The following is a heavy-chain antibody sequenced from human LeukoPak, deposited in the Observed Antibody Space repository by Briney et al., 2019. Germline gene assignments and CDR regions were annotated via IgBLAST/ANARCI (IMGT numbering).Heavy chain of an antibody. CDR3: ASAPIRYCSGGSCRYYFDY. J-gene: IGHJ4*02. V-gene: IGHV1-69*01. D-gene: IGHD2-15*01. CDR2: IIPIFGTA. Sequence: VASVKVSCKASGGTFSSYAISWVRQAPGQGLEWMGGIIPIFGTANYAQKFQGRVTITADESTSTAYMELSSLRSEDTAVYYCASAPIRYCSGGSCRYYFDYWGQGTLVTVSS. CDR1: GGTFSSYA.